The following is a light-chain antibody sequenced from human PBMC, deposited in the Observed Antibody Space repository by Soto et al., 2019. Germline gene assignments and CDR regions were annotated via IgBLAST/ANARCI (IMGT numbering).Light chain of an antibody. J-gene: IGKJ3*01. Sequence: EIVLTQSPGTLSLSPGERATLSCRASQSVSNNYLAWYQQKPSQAPRLLIYGASSRATGIPDRFSGSGSGTDFTLTISRLDPEDFAVYYCQQYGTSPLTFGPGTKVDIK. CDR2: GAS. CDR1: QSVSNNY. CDR3: QQYGTSPLT. V-gene: IGKV3-20*01.